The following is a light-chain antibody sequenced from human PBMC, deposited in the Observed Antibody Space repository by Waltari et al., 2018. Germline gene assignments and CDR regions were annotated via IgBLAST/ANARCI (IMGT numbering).Light chain of an antibody. Sequence: DIQMTQSLSTLAASVGDRVTITFRASESISSCLAWYQQRPRKAPKLLIYKASNLQSGVQSRFSGSGSETEFTLTIISLQPDDVATYYCQQYNTYFGQGTKLEIK. CDR1: ESISSC. J-gene: IGKJ2*01. V-gene: IGKV1-5*03. CDR3: QQYNTY. CDR2: KAS.